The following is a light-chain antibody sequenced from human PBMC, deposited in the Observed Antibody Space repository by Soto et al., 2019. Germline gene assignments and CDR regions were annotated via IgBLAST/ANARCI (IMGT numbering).Light chain of an antibody. CDR3: CSYAGNSFI. Sequence: QSALTQPRSVSGSLGQSVTISCTGTGSHVGGYNSVSWYQHHPGKAPKLMIYDVSQRPSGVPDRFSAAKSGGTASLTISGLLAEDEADYYCCSYAGNSFIFGGGTKLTVL. CDR1: GSHVGGYNS. J-gene: IGLJ2*01. CDR2: DVS. V-gene: IGLV2-11*01.